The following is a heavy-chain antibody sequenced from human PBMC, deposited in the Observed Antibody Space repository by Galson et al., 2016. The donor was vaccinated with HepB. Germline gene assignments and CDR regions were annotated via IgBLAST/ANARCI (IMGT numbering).Heavy chain of an antibody. V-gene: IGHV3-74*01. D-gene: IGHD3-22*01. Sequence: SLRLSCAASGFTFRSYWLHWVRQAPGKGLVWVGRINRGGSTTNNAYSVKGRFTISRDNAKNTLYLDMNILRAEDKAVYLGVVLNYYDGHAWGQGTLVTVSS. CDR1: GFTFRSYW. CDR2: INRGGSTT. J-gene: IGHJ1*01. CDR3: VVLNYYDGHA.